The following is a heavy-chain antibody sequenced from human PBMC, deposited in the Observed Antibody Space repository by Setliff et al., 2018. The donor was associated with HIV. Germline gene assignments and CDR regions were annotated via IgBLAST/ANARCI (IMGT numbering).Heavy chain of an antibody. Sequence: ASVKVSCKASGYNFTNYGIGWVRQAPGQGLEYLGWIGTYSGNTDYAQSVQGRVTMTRDTSTGTVYMDLRSLRSDDTAMYYCARGWGLWFGQLSILPLDPWGQGTLVTVSS. J-gene: IGHJ5*02. CDR2: IGTYSGNT. D-gene: IGHD3-10*01. CDR3: ARGWGLWFGQLSILPLDP. CDR1: GYNFTNYG. V-gene: IGHV1-18*01.